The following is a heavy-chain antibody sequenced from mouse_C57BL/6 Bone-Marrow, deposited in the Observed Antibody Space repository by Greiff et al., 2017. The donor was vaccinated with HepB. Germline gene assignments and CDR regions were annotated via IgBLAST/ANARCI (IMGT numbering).Heavy chain of an antibody. CDR3: ARSPDSSGPTWFAY. V-gene: IGHV1-54*01. CDR1: GSAFTKYL. J-gene: IGHJ3*01. D-gene: IGHD3-2*02. Sequence: VKLQESGAELVRPGTSVKVSCKASGSAFTKYLIEWVKQRPGQGLEWIGVINPGSGGTNYNEKFKGKATLTADKSSSTAYMQLSSLTSEDSAVYFCARSPDSSGPTWFAYWDQVTLVTVSA. CDR2: INPGSGGT.